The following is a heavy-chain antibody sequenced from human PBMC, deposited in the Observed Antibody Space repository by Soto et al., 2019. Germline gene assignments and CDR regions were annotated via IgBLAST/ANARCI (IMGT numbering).Heavy chain of an antibody. CDR2: INPSGGST. D-gene: IGHD2-2*01. CDR1: GYTFTSYY. V-gene: IGHV1-46*03. CDR3: ARDFVLVPSALYYFDY. J-gene: IGHJ4*02. Sequence: ASVKVSCKASGYTFTSYYMHWVRQAPGQGLEWMGIINPSGGSTSYAQKFQGRVTMTRDTSTSTVYMELSSLTSEDTAVYFCARDFVLVPSALYYFDYWGQGTLVTVSS.